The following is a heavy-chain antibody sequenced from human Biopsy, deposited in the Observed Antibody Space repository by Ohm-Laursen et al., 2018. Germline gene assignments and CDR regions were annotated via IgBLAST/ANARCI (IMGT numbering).Heavy chain of an antibody. Sequence: SLRLSCAASGFTFSSSAMTWFRQAPGKGLEWVSTISGNSDIIYDTDSVKGRFTISRDNSKTTLYLQMNSLRADDTAVFYCALAAAQTVTHFDYWGQGTLVTVSS. CDR2: ISGNSDII. J-gene: IGHJ4*02. CDR1: GFTFSSSA. CDR3: ALAAAQTVTHFDY. D-gene: IGHD4-17*01. V-gene: IGHV3-23*01.